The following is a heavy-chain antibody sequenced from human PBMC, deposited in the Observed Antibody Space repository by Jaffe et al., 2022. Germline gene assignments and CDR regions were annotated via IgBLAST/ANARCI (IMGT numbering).Heavy chain of an antibody. D-gene: IGHD4-17*01. CDR1: GYSISSGYY. V-gene: IGHV4-38-2*01. CDR3: ARPGTVTTGGGWFDP. CDR2: IYHSGST. Sequence: QVQLQESGPGLVKPSETLSLTCAVSGYSISSGYYWGWIRQPPGKGLEWIGSIYHSGSTYYNPSLKSRVTISVDTSKNQFSLKLSSVTAADTAVYYCARPGTVTTGGGWFDPWGQGTLVTVSS. J-gene: IGHJ5*02.